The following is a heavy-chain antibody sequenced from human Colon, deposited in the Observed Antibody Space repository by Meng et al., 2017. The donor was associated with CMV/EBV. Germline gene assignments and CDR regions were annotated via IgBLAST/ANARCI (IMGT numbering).Heavy chain of an antibody. D-gene: IGHD6-19*01. CDR1: GFTFSTFG. CDR3: ARAGGAVAGRGGFDH. CDR2: ITSSSGYI. Sequence: SGFTFSTFGMGWVRQATGKGLEWVASITSSSGYIFYADSVKGRFTISRDNAKNLLFLQMNSLRANDTAVYYCARAGGAVAGRGGFDHWGLGTLVTVSS. V-gene: IGHV3-21*01. J-gene: IGHJ4*02.